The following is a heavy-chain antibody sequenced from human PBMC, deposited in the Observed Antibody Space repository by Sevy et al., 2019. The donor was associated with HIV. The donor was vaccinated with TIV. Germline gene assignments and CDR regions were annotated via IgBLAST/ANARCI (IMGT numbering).Heavy chain of an antibody. CDR1: GYSFTDYG. D-gene: IGHD3-10*01. V-gene: IGHV1-18*01. Sequence: ASVKVSCKASGYSFTDYGINWVRQAPGKGLEWMGWISTYNGHTNYSHKFQGRDAMTTDTSTTTVYMELRSLRADDTAVYYCARCGFGSGSYYAPNWGQGTLVTVSS. CDR3: ARCGFGSGSYYAPN. J-gene: IGHJ4*02. CDR2: ISTYNGHT.